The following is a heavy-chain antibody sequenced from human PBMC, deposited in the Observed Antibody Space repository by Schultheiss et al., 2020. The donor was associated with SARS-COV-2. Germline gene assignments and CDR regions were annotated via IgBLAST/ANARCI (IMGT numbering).Heavy chain of an antibody. V-gene: IGHV4-59*08. CDR3: ARHYGYYYYYGMDV. Sequence: SETLSLTCTVSGGSISSYYWSWIRQPPGKGLEWIGYIYYSGSTNYNPSLKSRVTISVDTSKNQFSLKLSSVTAADTAVYYCARHYGYYYYYGMDVWGQGTTVTVSS. CDR1: GGSISSYY. D-gene: IGHD4-17*01. J-gene: IGHJ6*02. CDR2: IYYSGST.